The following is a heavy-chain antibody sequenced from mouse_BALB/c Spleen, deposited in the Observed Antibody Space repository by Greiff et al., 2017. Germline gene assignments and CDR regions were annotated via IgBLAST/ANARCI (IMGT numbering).Heavy chain of an antibody. D-gene: IGHD2-4*01. Sequence: VQLKESGGGLVQPGGSRKLSCAASGFTFSSFGMHWVRQAPEKGLEWVAYISSGSSTIYYADTVKGRFTISRDNPKNTLFLQMTSLRSEDTAMYYCARSTMITTGYFDVWGAGTTVTVSS. J-gene: IGHJ1*01. CDR1: GFTFSSFG. CDR2: ISSGSSTI. V-gene: IGHV5-17*02. CDR3: ARSTMITTGYFDV.